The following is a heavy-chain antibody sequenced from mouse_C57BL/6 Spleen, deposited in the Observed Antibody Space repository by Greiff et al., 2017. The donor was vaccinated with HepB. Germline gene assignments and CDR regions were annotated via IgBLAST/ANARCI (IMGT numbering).Heavy chain of an antibody. D-gene: IGHD2-4*01. CDR1: GYTFTSYW. V-gene: IGHV1-61*01. Sequence: QVQLQQPGAELVRPGSSVKLSCKASGYTFTSYWMDWVKQRPGQGLEWIGNIYPSDSETHYNQKFKDKATLTVDKSSSTAYMQRSSLTSEDSAVYYCARYDYDVYFDYWGQGTTLTVSS. J-gene: IGHJ2*01. CDR3: ARYDYDVYFDY. CDR2: IYPSDSET.